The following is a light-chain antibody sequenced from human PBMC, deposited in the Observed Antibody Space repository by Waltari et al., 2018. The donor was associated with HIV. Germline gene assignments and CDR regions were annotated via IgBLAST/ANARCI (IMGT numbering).Light chain of an antibody. Sequence: SALPPPPSASRTPGQRVTIPCSVSSSNSRSITLNWYQQLPGTAPKLLIYSNNQRPSGVPDRFSGSKSGTSASLAISGLQSEDEADYYCAAWDDSLNGHWVFGGGTKLTVL. J-gene: IGLJ3*02. V-gene: IGLV1-44*01. CDR3: AAWDDSLNGHWV. CDR1: SSNSRSIT. CDR2: SNN.